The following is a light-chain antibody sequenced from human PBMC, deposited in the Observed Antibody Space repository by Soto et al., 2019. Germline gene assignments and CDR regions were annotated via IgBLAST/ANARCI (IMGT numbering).Light chain of an antibody. J-gene: IGKJ5*01. V-gene: IGKV1-39*01. CDR3: QQSYSTPIT. CDR2: VVS. Sequence: DIQMTQSPSSLSASVGDRVTITCRASQSISTFLHWYQQKPGKAPNLLIYVVSTLQSGVPSRFSGSGSGTDFTLTISSLQPEDFATYYCQQSYSTPITFGQGTRLEIK. CDR1: QSISTF.